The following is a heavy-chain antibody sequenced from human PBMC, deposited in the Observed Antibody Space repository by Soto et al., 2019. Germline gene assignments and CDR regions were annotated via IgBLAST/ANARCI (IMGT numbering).Heavy chain of an antibody. V-gene: IGHV3-48*02. D-gene: IGHD2-15*01. CDR3: AKEKQPCTDTTCYSGPFDS. Sequence: GGSLRLSCAASGLSFNTYNMNWVRQAPGKGLEWLSYITSKGSTRKYADSVEGRFTVSRDNAKNSLYLQLNSLTDDDTAVYYCAKEKQPCTDTTCYSGPFDSWGQGTLVTVSS. J-gene: IGHJ4*01. CDR1: GLSFNTYN. CDR2: ITSKGSTR.